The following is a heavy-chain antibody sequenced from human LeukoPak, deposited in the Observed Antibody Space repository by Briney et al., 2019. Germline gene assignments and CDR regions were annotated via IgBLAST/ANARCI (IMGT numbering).Heavy chain of an antibody. CDR1: GFTFSSYA. CDR3: AKDGTHYYDSSGYRFDAFDI. D-gene: IGHD3-22*01. CDR2: ISGSGGST. Sequence: PGGSLRLSCAASGFTFSSYAMSWVRQAPGKGLEWVSAISGSGGSTYYADSVKGRFTISRDNSKNTLYLQMNSLRAEDTAVYYCAKDGTHYYDSSGYRFDAFDIWGQGTMVTVSS. V-gene: IGHV3-23*01. J-gene: IGHJ3*02.